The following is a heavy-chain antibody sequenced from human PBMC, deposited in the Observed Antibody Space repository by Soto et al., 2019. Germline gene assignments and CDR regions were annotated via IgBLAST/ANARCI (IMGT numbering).Heavy chain of an antibody. J-gene: IGHJ4*02. CDR1: GYTFTSYD. CDR3: ARDSRDGYNSDFDY. D-gene: IGHD5-12*01. V-gene: IGHV1-8*01. Sequence: ASVKVSCKASGYTFTSYDINWVRQATGQGLEWMGWMNPNSGNTGYAQKFQGRVTMTRNTSISTAYMELSSLRSEDTAVYYCARDSRDGYNSDFDYWGQGTLVTVSS. CDR2: MNPNSGNT.